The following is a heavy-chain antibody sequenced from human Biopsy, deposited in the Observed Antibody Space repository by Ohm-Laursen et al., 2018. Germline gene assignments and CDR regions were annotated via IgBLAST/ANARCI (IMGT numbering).Heavy chain of an antibody. CDR2: IYYSGTT. V-gene: IGHV4-59*01. CDR1: GESMGTYY. D-gene: IGHD3-3*01. J-gene: IGHJ5*01. Sequence: GTLSLTCPVSGESMGTYYWTWIRQPPGKGLEWIASIYYSGTTNKNPSLKSRVTISVDTSKRQFYLELSSVTAADKSIYYCARVRGGFLEWFDYWGQGTLITVSS. CDR3: ARVRGGFLEWFDY.